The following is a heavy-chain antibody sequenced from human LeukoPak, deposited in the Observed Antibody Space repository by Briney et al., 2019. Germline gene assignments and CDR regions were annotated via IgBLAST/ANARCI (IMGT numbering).Heavy chain of an antibody. CDR3: ARDQYSSGWYPGAFDI. D-gene: IGHD6-19*01. Sequence: GGSLRLSCAASGFTVSSNYMSWVPQAPGKGLEWVSVIYSGGSTYYADSVKGRFTISRDNSKNTLYLQMNSLRAEDTAVYYCARDQYSSGWYPGAFDIWGQGTMVTVSS. J-gene: IGHJ3*02. CDR1: GFTVSSNY. CDR2: IYSGGST. V-gene: IGHV3-66*01.